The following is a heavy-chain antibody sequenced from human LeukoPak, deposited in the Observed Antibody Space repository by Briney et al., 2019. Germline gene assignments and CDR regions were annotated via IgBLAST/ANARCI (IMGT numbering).Heavy chain of an antibody. CDR3: AKGAEYCSGGSCYSGEFDP. Sequence: PGGSLRLSCAASGFTFSSYAMSWVRQAPGKGLEWVSAISGRGGSTYYADSVKGRFTISRDNSKNTLYLQMNSLRAEDTAVYYCAKGAEYCSGGSCYSGEFDPWGQGTLVTVSS. CDR2: ISGRGGST. V-gene: IGHV3-23*01. CDR1: GFTFSSYA. D-gene: IGHD2-15*01. J-gene: IGHJ5*02.